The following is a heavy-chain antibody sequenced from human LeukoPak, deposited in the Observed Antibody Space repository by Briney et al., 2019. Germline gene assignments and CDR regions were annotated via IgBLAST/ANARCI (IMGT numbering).Heavy chain of an antibody. CDR1: GFGFSSHW. J-gene: IGHJ5*02. V-gene: IGHV3-74*01. D-gene: IGHD2/OR15-2a*01. CDR3: ARDPSVNNAIGYNWFDH. Sequence: GESLRLSCAASGFGFSSHWMHWVRQAPGKGLVWVSRSNSDGSVRNYADSVEGRFIISRDNAKNTLCLQMNNLGVEDTAVYFCARDPSVNNAIGYNWFDHWGQGALVTVSS. CDR2: SNSDGSVR.